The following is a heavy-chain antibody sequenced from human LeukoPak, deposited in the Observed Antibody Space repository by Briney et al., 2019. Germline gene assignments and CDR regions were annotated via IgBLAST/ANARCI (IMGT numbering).Heavy chain of an antibody. CDR2: ISSNGGST. J-gene: IGHJ4*02. Sequence: PGGSLRLSCAASGFTFSSYAMHWVRQAPGKGLEYVSAISSNGGSTYYANSVKGRFTISRDNSKNTLYLQMGSLRAEDMAVYYCARGRDYYDSSVLGYWGQGTLVTVPS. CDR1: GFTFSSYA. D-gene: IGHD3-22*01. CDR3: ARGRDYYDSSVLGY. V-gene: IGHV3-64*01.